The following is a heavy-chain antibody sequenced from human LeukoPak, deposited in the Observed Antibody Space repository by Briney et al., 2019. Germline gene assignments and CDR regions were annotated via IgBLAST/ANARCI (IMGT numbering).Heavy chain of an antibody. Sequence: GESLKISCEGSGYSFTNYWIGWVRQMPGRGLEWMGIIFLRDSVIKYSPSFQGQVTISADKSINTAYLQWSSLKASDTAIYYCARARNGDYAWAYWGQGTLVTVSS. J-gene: IGHJ4*02. CDR3: ARARNGDYAWAY. D-gene: IGHD4-17*01. CDR1: GYSFTNYW. CDR2: IFLRDSVI. V-gene: IGHV5-51*01.